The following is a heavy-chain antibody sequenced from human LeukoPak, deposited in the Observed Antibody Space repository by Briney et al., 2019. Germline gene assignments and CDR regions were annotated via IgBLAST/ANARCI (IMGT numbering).Heavy chain of an antibody. CDR1: GFTFSSYS. V-gene: IGHV3-21*01. J-gene: IGHJ3*01. Sequence: GGSQRLSCAASGFTFSSYSMNWVRQAPGKGLEWVSSISSSSSYIYYADSVKGRFTISRDNAKNTLYLQMDSLRAEDTAVYYCARVGLVGGTFDAFDFWGQGTMVTVSS. CDR3: ARVGLVGGTFDAFDF. D-gene: IGHD1-26*01. CDR2: ISSSSSYI.